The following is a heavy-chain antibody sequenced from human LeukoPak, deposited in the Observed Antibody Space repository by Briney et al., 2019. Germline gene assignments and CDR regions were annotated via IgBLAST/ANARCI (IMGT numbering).Heavy chain of an antibody. CDR3: AKDGGDFWSGYYPAYYFDY. J-gene: IGHJ4*02. CDR2: ISGSGGST. Sequence: GGSLRLSCAASGFTFSSYAMSWVRQAPGKGLEWVSAISGSGGSTYYADSVKGRFTISRDNSKNTLYLQMNSLRAEDTAVYYCAKDGGDFWSGYYPAYYFDYWGQGTLVTVSS. V-gene: IGHV3-23*01. CDR1: GFTFSSYA. D-gene: IGHD3-3*01.